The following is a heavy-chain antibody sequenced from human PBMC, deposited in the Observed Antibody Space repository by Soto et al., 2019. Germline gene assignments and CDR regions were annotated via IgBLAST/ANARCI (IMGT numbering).Heavy chain of an antibody. D-gene: IGHD2-15*01. CDR1: GFTFDDYA. Sequence: EVQLVESGGGLVQPGRSLRLSCAASGFTFDDYAMHWVRQAPGKGLEWVSGISGSGGSTYYADSVKGRFTISRDNSKNTLYLQMNSLRAEDTAVYYCAKSDSPEVSSPFDYWGQGTLVTVSS. CDR2: ISGSGGST. J-gene: IGHJ4*02. V-gene: IGHV3-23*04. CDR3: AKSDSPEVSSPFDY.